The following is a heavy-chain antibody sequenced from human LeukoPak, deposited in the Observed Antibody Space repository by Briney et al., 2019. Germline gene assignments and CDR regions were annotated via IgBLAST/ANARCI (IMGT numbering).Heavy chain of an antibody. CDR3: ARVGTSIAALGRFDP. Sequence: SETLSLTCTVSGGSISSSSYYWGWIRQPPGKGLEWIGSIYYSGSTYYNPSLKSRVTISVDTSKNQFSLKLSSVTAADTAVYYCARVGTSIAALGRFDPWGQGTLVTVSS. CDR1: GGSISSSSYY. J-gene: IGHJ5*02. CDR2: IYYSGST. D-gene: IGHD6-6*01. V-gene: IGHV4-39*07.